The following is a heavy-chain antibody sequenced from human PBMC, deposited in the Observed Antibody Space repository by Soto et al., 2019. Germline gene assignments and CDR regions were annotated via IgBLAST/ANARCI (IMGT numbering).Heavy chain of an antibody. Sequence: QVQLMQSGAEVRKPGSSVTVSCKASGGTFSSNPISWVRQAPGQGLEWMGGIIPIFATPHYARRFLDRVTMTADRSTNTAYMELTRLTSEDTAIYYCARDRSAVKRFESFKYYRMDVWGQGTTVTVS. CDR2: IIPIFATP. D-gene: IGHD3-3*01. V-gene: IGHV1-69*06. J-gene: IGHJ6*02. CDR1: GGTFSSNP. CDR3: ARDRSAVKRFESFKYYRMDV.